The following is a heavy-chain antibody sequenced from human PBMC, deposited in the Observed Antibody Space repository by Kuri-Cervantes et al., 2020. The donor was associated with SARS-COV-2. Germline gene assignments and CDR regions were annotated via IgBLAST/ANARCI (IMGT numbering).Heavy chain of an antibody. CDR2: ISYDGSNK. D-gene: IGHD6-13*01. V-gene: IGHV3-30-3*01. CDR1: GFTFSSYA. Sequence: GGSLRLSCAASGFTFSSYAMSWVRQAPGKGLEWVAVISYDGSNKYYADSVKGRFTISRDNSKNTLYLQMNSLRAEDTAVYYCARDMFQQLVEVAAFDIWGQGTMVTVSS. J-gene: IGHJ3*02. CDR3: ARDMFQQLVEVAAFDI.